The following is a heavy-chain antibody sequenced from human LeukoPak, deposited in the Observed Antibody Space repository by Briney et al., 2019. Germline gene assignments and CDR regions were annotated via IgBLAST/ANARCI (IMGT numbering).Heavy chain of an antibody. CDR3: TKDRSGRETGNQRDDY. D-gene: IGHD1-14*01. CDR2: VSYDESHK. CDR1: GFTFSSFC. J-gene: IGHJ4*02. Sequence: GGSLRLSCAASGFTFSSFCMSWVRQAPGKGLEWVAVVSYDESHKYYADSVNGRFTVSRDTSRSTLYLQMTITRADATVDYFCTKDRSGRETGNQRDDYWGQGTLVTVSS. V-gene: IGHV3-30*18.